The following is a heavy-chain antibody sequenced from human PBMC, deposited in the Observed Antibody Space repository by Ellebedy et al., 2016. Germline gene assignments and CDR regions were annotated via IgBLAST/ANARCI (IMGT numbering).Heavy chain of an antibody. V-gene: IGHV4-39*07. CDR1: GGSISSSSYY. CDR3: ARDGPLTDTVTTGY. CDR2: IYYSGST. Sequence: SETLSLXXTVSGGSISSSSYYWGWIRQPPGKGLEWIGSIYYSGSTYYNPSLKSRVTISVDTSKNQFSLKLSSVTAADTAVYYCARDGPLTDTVTTGYWGQGTLVTVSS. J-gene: IGHJ4*02. D-gene: IGHD4-17*01.